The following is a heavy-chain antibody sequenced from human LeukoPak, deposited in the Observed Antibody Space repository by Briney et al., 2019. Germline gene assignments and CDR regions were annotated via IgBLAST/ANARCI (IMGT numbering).Heavy chain of an antibody. V-gene: IGHV3-21*06. CDR1: GFTFSSYS. D-gene: IGHD3-22*01. J-gene: IGHJ3*01. CDR2: ISGGSHYK. Sequence: PGGSLTLSWVPAGFTFSSYSVAWVRQAPGKGRGWVSSISGGSHYKDYLDCVGARCTISRDKANNSLYLHLNALRTESRAIELCGRDEREQRERWLDAFDLWGQGTVV. CDR3: GRDEREQRERWLDAFDL.